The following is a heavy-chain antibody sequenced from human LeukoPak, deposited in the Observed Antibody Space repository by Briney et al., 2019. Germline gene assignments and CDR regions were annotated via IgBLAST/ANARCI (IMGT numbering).Heavy chain of an antibody. V-gene: IGHV3-30*18. Sequence: PGRSLRLSCAASGFTFSSYVMHWVRQAPGKGLEWVALISYDGSNTDYADSVKGRFTISRDSSKNTLYLQMNSLRSEDTAVYYCAKGGGPYHLPTDYWGQGTLVTVSS. CDR1: GFTFSSYV. CDR2: ISYDGSNT. J-gene: IGHJ4*02. D-gene: IGHD2-2*01. CDR3: AKGGGPYHLPTDY.